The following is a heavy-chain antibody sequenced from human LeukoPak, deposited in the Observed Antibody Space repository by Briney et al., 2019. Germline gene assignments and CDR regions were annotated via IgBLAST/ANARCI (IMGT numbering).Heavy chain of an antibody. CDR2: IIPIFGTA. J-gene: IGHJ4*02. D-gene: IGHD3-22*01. Sequence: ASVKVSCTASGGTFSSYAISWVRQAPGQGLEWMGGIIPIFGTANYAQKFQGRVTITADESTSTAYMELSSLRSEDTAVYYCASYYYDSSGYPAPLDHWGQGTLVTVSS. CDR1: GGTFSSYA. V-gene: IGHV1-69*01. CDR3: ASYYYDSSGYPAPLDH.